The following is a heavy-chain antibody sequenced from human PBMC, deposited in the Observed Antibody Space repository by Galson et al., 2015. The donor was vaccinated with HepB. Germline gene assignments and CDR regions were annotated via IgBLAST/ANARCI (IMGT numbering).Heavy chain of an antibody. D-gene: IGHD3-22*01. V-gene: IGHV3-23*01. CDR1: GFTFSSYA. J-gene: IGHJ4*02. CDR3: AKAGAYHYYDSSGYNY. Sequence: SLRLSCAASGFTFSSYAMSWVRQAPGKGLEWVSAISGSGGSTYYADSVKGRFTISRDNSKNTLYLQMNSLRAEDTAVYYCAKAGAYHYYDSSGYNYWGQGTLVTVSS. CDR2: ISGSGGST.